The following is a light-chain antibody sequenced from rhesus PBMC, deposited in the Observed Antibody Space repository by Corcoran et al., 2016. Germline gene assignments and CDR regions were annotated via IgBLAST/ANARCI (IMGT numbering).Light chain of an antibody. CDR2: KAS. J-gene: IGKJ1*01. CDR3: QHGYGTPT. Sequence: DIQMTQSPSSLSASVGDRVTITCRASENVNNHLNWYQQKPGKAPKLLLYKASTLQSGVPSRFSGSGSGTDYTFTISSLQPEDVATCYCQHGYGTPTFGQGTKVEIK. CDR1: ENVNNH. V-gene: IGKV1-74*01.